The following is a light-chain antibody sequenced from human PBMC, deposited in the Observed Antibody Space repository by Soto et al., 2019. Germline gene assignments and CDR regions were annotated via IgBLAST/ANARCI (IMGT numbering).Light chain of an antibody. CDR2: WAS. CDR1: QSVLYSSNNKNY. J-gene: IGKJ4*01. V-gene: IGKV4-1*01. CDR3: QQYYSTPLT. Sequence: DIVMTQSPDSLAVSLGERATINCKSSQSVLYSSNNKNYLAWYQQKPGHPPKLLINWASTRESGVPDRFSGSGSGTDFTLTISSLQAEDVAVYYCQQYYSTPLTLGGGTKVEIK.